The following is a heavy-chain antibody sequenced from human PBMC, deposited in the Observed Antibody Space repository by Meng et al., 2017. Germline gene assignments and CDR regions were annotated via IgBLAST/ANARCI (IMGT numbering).Heavy chain of an antibody. CDR2: ISSSSSYI. V-gene: IGHV3-21*01. Sequence: GESLKISCAASGFRFSDYDMHWVRQAPGKGLEWVSSISSSSSYIYYADSVKGRFTISRDNAKNSLYLQMNSLRAEDTAVYYCARIVFLPLRGVIITDAFDIWGQGTMVTVSS. J-gene: IGHJ3*02. D-gene: IGHD3-10*01. CDR1: GFRFSDYD. CDR3: ARIVFLPLRGVIITDAFDI.